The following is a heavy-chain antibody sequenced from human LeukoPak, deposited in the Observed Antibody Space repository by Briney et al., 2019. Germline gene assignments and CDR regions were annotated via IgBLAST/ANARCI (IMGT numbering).Heavy chain of an antibody. CDR3: GRHGRDSSGWYGGFDY. CDR1: GGSISSSSYY. D-gene: IGHD6-19*01. Sequence: SETLSLTCTVSGGSISSSSYYWGWIRQSPGKGLEWIGSIFYSGSTYYNPSLKSRVTVSVDTSKNQFSLKVNSVTAADTAVYYCGRHGRDSSGWYGGFDYWGQGTLVTVSS. CDR2: IFYSGST. J-gene: IGHJ4*02. V-gene: IGHV4-39*01.